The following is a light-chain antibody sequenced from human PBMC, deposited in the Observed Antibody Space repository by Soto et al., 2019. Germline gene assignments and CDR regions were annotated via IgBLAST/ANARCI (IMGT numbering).Light chain of an antibody. CDR1: QGISSL. CDR3: QQGNSCPLT. V-gene: IGKV1-12*01. CDR2: TAS. Sequence: DIQMTQSPSSVSASVGDRVTITCRASQGISSLLAWYQQKPGKAPNLLIHTASSLQSGVPSRFRGRGSGTDFTLTISSLQSEDFATSYCQQGNSCPLTFGGGTKVEIK. J-gene: IGKJ4*01.